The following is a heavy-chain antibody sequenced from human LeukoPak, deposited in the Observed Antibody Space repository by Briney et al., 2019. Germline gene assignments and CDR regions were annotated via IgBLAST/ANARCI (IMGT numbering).Heavy chain of an antibody. CDR2: INPNSGGT. Sequence: ASVKVSCKASGYTFTGPYLHWVRQAPGQGLEWMGWINPNSGGTNYAQKFQGRVTMTRDTSISTAYMELSRLRSDDTAVYYCAVGYSSSWYGGGYYFDYWGQGTLVTVSS. J-gene: IGHJ4*02. CDR3: AVGYSSSWYGGGYYFDY. CDR1: GYTFTGPY. V-gene: IGHV1-2*02. D-gene: IGHD6-13*01.